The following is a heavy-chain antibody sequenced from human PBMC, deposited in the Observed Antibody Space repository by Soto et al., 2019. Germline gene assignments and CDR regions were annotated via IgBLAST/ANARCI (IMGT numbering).Heavy chain of an antibody. CDR1: GYSISSGYY. J-gene: IGHJ3*02. CDR3: ARVRGRLYCGGDCYSVSAFDI. CDR2: IYHSGST. Sequence: KPSETLSLTCAVSGYSISSGYYWGWIRQPPGKGLEWIGSIYHSGSTYYNPSLKSRVTISVDTSKNQFSLKLSSVTAADTAVYYCARVRGRLYCGGDCYSVSAFDIWGQGTMVTVSS. D-gene: IGHD2-21*02. V-gene: IGHV4-38-2*01.